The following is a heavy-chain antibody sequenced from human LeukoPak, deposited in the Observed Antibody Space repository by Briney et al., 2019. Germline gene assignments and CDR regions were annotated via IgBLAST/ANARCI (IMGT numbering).Heavy chain of an antibody. Sequence: SETLSLTCSVSGGSTNSYYWSWIRQSGGKGLEWIGRIYSSGSTVYNPSLNSRLTMSIDTSKNQHSLTLKSVTATDTAVYYCARVKASSTSWTFDQWGQGALVTVSS. J-gene: IGHJ4*02. CDR1: GGSTNSYY. D-gene: IGHD2-2*01. CDR3: ARVKASSTSWTFDQ. V-gene: IGHV4-4*07. CDR2: IYSSGST.